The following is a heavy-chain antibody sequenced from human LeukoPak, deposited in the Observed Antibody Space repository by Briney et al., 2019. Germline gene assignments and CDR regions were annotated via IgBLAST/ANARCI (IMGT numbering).Heavy chain of an antibody. J-gene: IGHJ6*02. CDR1: GGSISSYY. D-gene: IGHD2-2*01. Sequence: SETLSLTCTVSGGSISSYYWSWIRQPPGKGLEWIGYIYYSGSTNYNPSLKSRVTISVDTSKNQFSLKLSSVTAADTAVYYCAREDVVVPAAKGYYYYHGMDVWGQGTTVTVSS. CDR2: IYYSGST. CDR3: AREDVVVPAAKGYYYYHGMDV. V-gene: IGHV4-59*01.